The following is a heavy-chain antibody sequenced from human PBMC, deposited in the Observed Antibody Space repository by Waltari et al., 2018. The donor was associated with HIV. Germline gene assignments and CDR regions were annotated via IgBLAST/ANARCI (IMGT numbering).Heavy chain of an antibody. V-gene: IGHV3-74*01. J-gene: IGHJ4*02. D-gene: IGHD3-16*01. CDR2: INSDGSST. CDR3: ASLYNYVWGSPPPFDY. Sequence: EVQRVESGGGLVQTGGSLGLSCAASGFPCSRYWMHWVRQAPGKGLVLVSLINSDGSSTNYADSVKGRFTISRDNAKNTVYLQMNSLRAEDTALYYCASLYNYVWGSPPPFDYWGQGTLVTVSS. CDR1: GFPCSRYW.